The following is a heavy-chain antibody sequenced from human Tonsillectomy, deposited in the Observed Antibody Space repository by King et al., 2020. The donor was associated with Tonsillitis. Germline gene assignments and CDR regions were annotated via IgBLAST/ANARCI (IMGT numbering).Heavy chain of an antibody. Sequence: VQLQESGPGLVKPSETLSLTCTVSGGSISSYYWSWLRQPPGKGLEWIGYIYYSGSTNYNPSLKSRVTISVDTSKNQFSLKLSSVTAADTAVYYCARDVGGGYSYGKGDWFDPWGQGTLVTVSS. D-gene: IGHD5-18*01. CDR2: IYYSGST. V-gene: IGHV4-59*01. CDR3: ARDVGGGYSYGKGDWFDP. CDR1: GGSISSYY. J-gene: IGHJ5*02.